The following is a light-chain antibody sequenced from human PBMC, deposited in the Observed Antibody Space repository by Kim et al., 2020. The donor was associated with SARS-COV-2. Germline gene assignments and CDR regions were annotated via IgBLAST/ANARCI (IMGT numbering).Light chain of an antibody. CDR3: AAWDDSLNGPV. CDR2: SNN. Sequence: GQRVTISCSGSSSNIGSNTVNWYQQLPGTVPKLLIYSNNQWPSGVPDRFSGSKSGTSASLAISDLQSEDEADYFCAAWDDSLNGPVFGGGTQLTVL. CDR1: SSNIGSNT. V-gene: IGLV1-44*01. J-gene: IGLJ3*02.